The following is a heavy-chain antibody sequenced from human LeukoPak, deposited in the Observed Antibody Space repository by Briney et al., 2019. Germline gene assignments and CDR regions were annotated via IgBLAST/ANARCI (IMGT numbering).Heavy chain of an antibody. CDR3: ARGGTTVTPGLLWFDP. D-gene: IGHD4-17*01. J-gene: IGHJ5*02. CDR1: GGSIRSYY. CDR2: IYYSGST. Sequence: SETLSLTCTVSGGSIRSYYWNWIRQPPGKGLEWIGYIYYSGSTKYNPSLKSRVTISVDTSKNQFSLKLSSVTAADTAVYYCARGGTTVTPGLLWFDPWGQGTLVTVSS. V-gene: IGHV4-59*01.